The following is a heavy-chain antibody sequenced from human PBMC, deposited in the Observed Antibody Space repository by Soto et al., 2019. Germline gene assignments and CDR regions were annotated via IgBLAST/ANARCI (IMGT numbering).Heavy chain of an antibody. CDR1: GFTFSNFA. D-gene: IGHD3-9*01. V-gene: IGHV3-23*01. CDR2: LTGSSGVT. J-gene: IGHJ4*02. CDR3: AKGGATYGLLTHDY. Sequence: GGSLRLSCVVSGFTFSNFAMSWVRQAPGKGLEWVSTLTGSSGVTYYADSVKGRFAISRDNSGNTLSLQMNSLTAEDTAVYYCAKGGATYGLLTHDYWGQGTRVTVSS.